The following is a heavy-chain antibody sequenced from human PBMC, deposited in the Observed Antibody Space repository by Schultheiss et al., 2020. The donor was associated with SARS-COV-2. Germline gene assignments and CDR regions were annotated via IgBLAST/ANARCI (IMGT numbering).Heavy chain of an antibody. J-gene: IGHJ5*02. D-gene: IGHD2-15*01. V-gene: IGHV3-64*02. Sequence: GGSLRLSCAASGFTFSSFGMHRVCQAPGKGLEYVSAISSNGGSTYYADSVKGRFTISRDNSKNTLYLQMGSLRAEDTAVYYCAREGGYCSGGSCYGENWFDPWGQGTLVTVSS. CDR1: GFTFSSFG. CDR2: ISSNGGST. CDR3: AREGGYCSGGSCYGENWFDP.